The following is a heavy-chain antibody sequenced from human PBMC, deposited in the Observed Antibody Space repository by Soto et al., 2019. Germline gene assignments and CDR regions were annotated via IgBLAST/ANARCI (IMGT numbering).Heavy chain of an antibody. CDR2: ISAYNGNT. CDR1: GYTFTSYG. Sequence: ASVKVSCKASGYTFTSYGISWVRQAPGQGLEWMGWISAYNGNTNYAQKLQGRVTMTTDTSTSTAYMELSSLRSEDTAVYYCARGGGWVVTAALYYYYGMDVWGQGNPGHRLL. J-gene: IGHJ6*02. CDR3: ARGGGWVVTAALYYYYGMDV. V-gene: IGHV1-18*01. D-gene: IGHD2-21*02.